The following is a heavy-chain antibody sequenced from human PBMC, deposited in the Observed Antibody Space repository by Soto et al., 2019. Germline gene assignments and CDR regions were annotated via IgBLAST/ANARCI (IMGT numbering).Heavy chain of an antibody. V-gene: IGHV1-3*01. J-gene: IGHJ5*02. CDR2: INAGNGNT. CDR1: GYTFTDYS. CDR3: ARARGNNWFDP. D-gene: IGHD3-10*01. Sequence: ASVKVSCKASGYTFTDYSMHWVRQAPGQRLEWMGWINAGNGNTKYSQKFQGRVTITRDTSASTAYMELSSLRSEDTAVYYCARARGNNWFDPWGQGTPVTVSS.